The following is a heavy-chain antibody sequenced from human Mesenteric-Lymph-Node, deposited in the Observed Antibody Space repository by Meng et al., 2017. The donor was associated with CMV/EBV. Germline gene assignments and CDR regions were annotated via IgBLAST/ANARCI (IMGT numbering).Heavy chain of an antibody. CDR3: ARASLHAYMDV. Sequence: LSLTCAASGFTVSTSYLTWVRQAPGKGLESVAVIYSAGGTYYADSVRGRFAISRDNSKNTLFLQMNSLRAEDTAVYFCARASLHAYMDVWGQGTTVTVSS. D-gene: IGHD5/OR15-5a*01. J-gene: IGHJ6*03. V-gene: IGHV3-53*01. CDR2: IYSAGGT. CDR1: GFTVSTSY.